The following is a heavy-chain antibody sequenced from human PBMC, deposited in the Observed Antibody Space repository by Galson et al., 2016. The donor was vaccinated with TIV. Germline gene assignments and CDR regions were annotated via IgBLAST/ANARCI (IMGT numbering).Heavy chain of an antibody. J-gene: IGHJ3*02. D-gene: IGHD7-27*01. CDR1: RFIFSNYA. V-gene: IGHV3-23*01. Sequence: SLRLSCAAPRFIFSNYAMNWVRQAPGKGLEWVSGISGSGDNTYYADSVKGRFTISRDNSKNTVYLQMNSLRAEDTAVYHCAKEETGDAYDIWGQGTMVTVSS. CDR2: ISGSGDNT. CDR3: AKEETGDAYDI.